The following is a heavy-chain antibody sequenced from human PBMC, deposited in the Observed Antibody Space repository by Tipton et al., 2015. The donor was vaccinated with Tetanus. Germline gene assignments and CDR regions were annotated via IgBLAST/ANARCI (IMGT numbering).Heavy chain of an antibody. Sequence: SLRLSCEASEFLFSSFGMHWVRQAPGKGLEWVALISHDGSHRDYADSVKGRFSISRDNAKNTLYLQMNSLRVEDTAVYYCVRDGGSSGWLAYWGQGTLVAVSS. CDR3: VRDGGSSGWLAY. D-gene: IGHD6-19*01. CDR2: ISHDGSHR. V-gene: IGHV3-30*03. J-gene: IGHJ4*02. CDR1: EFLFSSFG.